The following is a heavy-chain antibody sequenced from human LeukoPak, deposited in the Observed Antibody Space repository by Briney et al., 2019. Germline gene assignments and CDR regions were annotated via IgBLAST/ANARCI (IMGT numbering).Heavy chain of an antibody. Sequence: SVKVSCKASGGTFSSYAISWERQAPGQGLEWMGGIIPIFGTANYAQKFQGRVTITTDESTSTAYMELSSLRSEDTAVYYCARAMFRGSYYFDYWGQGTLVTVSS. CDR1: GGTFSSYA. CDR2: IIPIFGTA. CDR3: ARAMFRGSYYFDY. V-gene: IGHV1-69*05. D-gene: IGHD1-26*01. J-gene: IGHJ4*02.